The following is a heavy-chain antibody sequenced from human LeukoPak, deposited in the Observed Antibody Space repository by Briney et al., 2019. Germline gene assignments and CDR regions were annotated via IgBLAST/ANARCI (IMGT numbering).Heavy chain of an antibody. CDR3: ARSGVRAPDWYFDL. V-gene: IGHV4-4*07. CDR2: IYTSGST. CDR1: GGSISSYY. J-gene: IGHJ2*01. Sequence: SETLSLTCTVSGGSISSYYWSWIRQPAGKGLEWIGRIYTSGSTNYNPSLKSRVTMSVDTSKNQFSLKLCSVTAADTAVYYCARSGVRAPDWYFDLWGRGTLVTVSS. D-gene: IGHD2-8*01.